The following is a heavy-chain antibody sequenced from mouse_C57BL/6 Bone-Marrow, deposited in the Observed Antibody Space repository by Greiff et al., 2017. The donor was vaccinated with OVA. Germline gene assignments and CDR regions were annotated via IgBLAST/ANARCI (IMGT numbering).Heavy chain of an antibody. D-gene: IGHD1-1*01. CDR1: GYTFTSYW. Sequence: QVQLQQPGAELVKPGASVKLSCKASGYTFTSYWMQWVKQRPGQGLEWIGEIDPSDSYTNYNQKFKGKATLTVDTSSSTAYMQLSSLTSEDSAVYYCASHYYGSSFHWYFDVWGTGTTVTVSS. V-gene: IGHV1-50*01. CDR3: ASHYYGSSFHWYFDV. J-gene: IGHJ1*03. CDR2: IDPSDSYT.